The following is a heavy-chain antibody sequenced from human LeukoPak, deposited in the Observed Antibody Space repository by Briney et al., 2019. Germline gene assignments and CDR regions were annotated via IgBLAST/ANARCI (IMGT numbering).Heavy chain of an antibody. D-gene: IGHD3-10*01. CDR3: ARDGVGYYAGFDY. CDR1: GFTFSSYA. Sequence: GGSLRLSCAASGFTFSSYAMTWVRQAPGKGLEWVSAISGTGGSTYYADSVKGRFTISRDNSKNTLYLQMNSLRAEDTAVYYCARDGVGYYAGFDYWGQGTLVTVSS. CDR2: ISGTGGST. J-gene: IGHJ4*02. V-gene: IGHV3-23*01.